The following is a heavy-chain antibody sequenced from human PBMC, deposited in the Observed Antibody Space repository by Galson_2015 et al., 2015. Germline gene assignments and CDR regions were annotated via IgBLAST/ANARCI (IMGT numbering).Heavy chain of an antibody. Sequence: SLRLSCAASGFTVSSNYMSWVRQAPGKGLEWVSVLYSGGSTYYADSVKGRFTISRDNSKNTLYLEMNSLRAEDTAVYYCARERLDYYYMDVWGKGTTVAVSS. V-gene: IGHV3-53*01. D-gene: IGHD3-22*01. CDR3: ARERLDYYYMDV. CDR1: GFTVSSNY. J-gene: IGHJ6*03. CDR2: LYSGGST.